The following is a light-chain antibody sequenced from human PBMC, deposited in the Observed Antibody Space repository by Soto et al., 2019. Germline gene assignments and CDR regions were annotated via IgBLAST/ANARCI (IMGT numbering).Light chain of an antibody. V-gene: IGKV1-39*01. CDR3: QQSYITPRT. CDR1: QSISSF. Sequence: DIQMTQSPSSLSASVGDRVTITCRASQSISSFLNWYQQKPGKAPKVLIYAASSLQSGVPSRFSGSGSGTDFTLTISSLQPEVFATYYCQQSYITPRTFCQGTKVEIK. CDR2: AAS. J-gene: IGKJ1*01.